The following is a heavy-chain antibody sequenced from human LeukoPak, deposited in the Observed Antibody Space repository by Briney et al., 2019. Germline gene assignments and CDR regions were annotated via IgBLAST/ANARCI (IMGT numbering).Heavy chain of an antibody. Sequence: SQTLSLTCVISGDSVSSNSAAWNWIRQSPSRGLEWLGRTYYRSKWYNDYAVSVKSRIIFNPDTSKNQFSLHLNSVTPEDTAVYYCARVSNSDGYFDLWGRGTLVTVSS. CDR2: TYYRSKWYN. D-gene: IGHD5/OR15-5a*01. CDR3: ARVSNSDGYFDL. J-gene: IGHJ2*01. V-gene: IGHV6-1*01. CDR1: GDSVSSNSAA.